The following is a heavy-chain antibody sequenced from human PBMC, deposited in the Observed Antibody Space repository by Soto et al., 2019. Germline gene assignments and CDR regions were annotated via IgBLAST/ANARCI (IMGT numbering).Heavy chain of an antibody. Sequence: EVQLVESGGVVVQPGGSLRLSCAASGFTFDDYTMHWVRQAPGKGLEWVSLISWEGGSRYYADSVQGRFTISRDNSKTSLYLQMNSLGTEDTALYYCAVGATSGYFSFFQHWGQGTLVTVSS. J-gene: IGHJ1*01. CDR1: GFTFDDYT. V-gene: IGHV3-43*01. CDR2: ISWEGGSR. D-gene: IGHD3-22*01. CDR3: AVGATSGYFSFFQH.